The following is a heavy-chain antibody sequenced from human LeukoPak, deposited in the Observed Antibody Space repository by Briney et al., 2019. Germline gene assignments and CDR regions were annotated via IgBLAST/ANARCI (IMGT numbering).Heavy chain of an antibody. CDR2: ISGSNGNT. V-gene: IGHV1-18*01. Sequence: GASVKVSCKTSGYTFNIYGVAWVRQAPGQGLEWVGWISGSNGNTNYAQKLQGRVTMTTDTATSTAYMELRSLTSDDTAMYYCARAGRGTYYYFDYWGQGTLVTVSS. CDR3: ARAGRGTYYYFDY. J-gene: IGHJ4*02. CDR1: GYTFNIYG. D-gene: IGHD1-26*01.